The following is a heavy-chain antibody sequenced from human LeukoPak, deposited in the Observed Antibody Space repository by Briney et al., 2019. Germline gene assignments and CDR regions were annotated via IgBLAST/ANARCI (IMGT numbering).Heavy chain of an antibody. D-gene: IGHD6-6*01. J-gene: IGHJ4*02. CDR1: GYTFTNYY. CDR2: INPSGGST. Sequence: WASVTVSCKASGYTFTNYYIHWVRQAPGQGLEWTGIINPSGGSTSYAQKFQGRVTMTRDTSTSTVYMELSSLRSEDTAVYYCAREGPYSDSSRSRFDYWGQGTLVTVSS. CDR3: AREGPYSDSSRSRFDY. V-gene: IGHV1-46*01.